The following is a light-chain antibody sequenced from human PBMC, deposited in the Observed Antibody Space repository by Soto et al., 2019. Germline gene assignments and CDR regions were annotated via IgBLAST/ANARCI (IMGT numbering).Light chain of an antibody. CDR3: QQRSDWPPELT. CDR2: DAS. J-gene: IGKJ4*01. V-gene: IGKV3-11*01. Sequence: EIVLTQSPANLTLSPGYRATLSCRASQSVRSSLAWYQQKPGQAPRLLIYDASKRATGIPARLSGSASGTDFTLTISRLEPGDFAVYYCQQRSDWPPELTVGGGTKVEIK. CDR1: QSVRSS.